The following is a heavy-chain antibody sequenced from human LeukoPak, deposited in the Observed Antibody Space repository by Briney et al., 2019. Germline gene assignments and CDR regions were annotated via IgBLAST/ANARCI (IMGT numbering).Heavy chain of an antibody. D-gene: IGHD6-13*01. Sequence: GGSLRLSCAASGFTVSSNYMSWVRQAPGKGLEWVSVIYSGGSTYYADSLKGRFTISRDNAKNSLYLQMNSLRAEDTAIYYCAREAAAGTPFDYWGHGTLVTVSS. J-gene: IGHJ4*01. CDR1: GFTVSSNY. V-gene: IGHV3-53*01. CDR2: IYSGGST. CDR3: AREAAAGTPFDY.